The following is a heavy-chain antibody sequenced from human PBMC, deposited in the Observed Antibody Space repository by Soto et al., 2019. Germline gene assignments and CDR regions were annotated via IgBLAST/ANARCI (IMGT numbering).Heavy chain of an antibody. Sequence: GGSLRLSCRASGSDFSTYSMNWVRQAPGQGLVWIAYVSLDSDSIQYADSVKGRFTISRDDAENSLYLQMDSLRDEDNATYNCARLYYDYVWGQGTTVTVSS. CDR2: VSLDSDSI. J-gene: IGHJ6*02. D-gene: IGHD3-3*01. CDR3: ARLYYDYV. CDR1: GSDFSTYS. V-gene: IGHV3-48*02.